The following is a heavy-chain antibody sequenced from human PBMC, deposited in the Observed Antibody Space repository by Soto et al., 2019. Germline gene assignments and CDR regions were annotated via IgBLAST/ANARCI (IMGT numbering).Heavy chain of an antibody. CDR2: ISIVPNSM. CDR3: ARELQSPTEGH. CDR1: GLIFSGHS. J-gene: IGHJ4*02. Sequence: PGGSLRLSCVASGLIFSGHSFSWVRQAPGKGLEWVSSISIVPNSMYYADSVKGRFTISRDNAKNTMYLEMDSLRVEDTAVYFCARELQSPTEGHWGKGTLVTVSS. V-gene: IGHV3-21*06.